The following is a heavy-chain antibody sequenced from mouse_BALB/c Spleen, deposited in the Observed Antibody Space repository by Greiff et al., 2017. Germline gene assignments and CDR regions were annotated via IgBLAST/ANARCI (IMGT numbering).Heavy chain of an antibody. Sequence: VQLQQSGAELVRSGASVKLSCTASGFNIKDYYMHWVKQRPEQGLEWIGWIDPENGDTEYAPKFQGKATMTADTSSNTAYLQLSSLTSEDTAVYYCNAKYGNLFAYWGQGTLVTVSA. V-gene: IGHV14-4*02. D-gene: IGHD2-10*02. CDR2: IDPENGDT. CDR1: GFNIKDYY. CDR3: NAKYGNLFAY. J-gene: IGHJ3*01.